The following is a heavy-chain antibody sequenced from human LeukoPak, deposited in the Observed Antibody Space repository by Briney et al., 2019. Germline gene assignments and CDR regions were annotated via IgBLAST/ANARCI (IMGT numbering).Heavy chain of an antibody. J-gene: IGHJ5*02. CDR1: GYTFTSYA. CDR3: AKDSIEMVRGVGWFDP. D-gene: IGHD3-10*01. V-gene: IGHV1-3*01. CDR2: INAGNGNT. Sequence: ASVKVSCKASGYTFTSYAMHWVRQAPGQRLEWMGWINAGNGNTKYSQKFQGRVTITRDTSASTAYMELSSLRAEDTALYYCAKDSIEMVRGVGWFDPWGQGTLVTVSS.